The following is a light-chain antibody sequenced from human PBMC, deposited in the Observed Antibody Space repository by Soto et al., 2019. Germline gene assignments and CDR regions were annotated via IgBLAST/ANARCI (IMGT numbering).Light chain of an antibody. CDR1: QGISSY. V-gene: IGKV1-39*01. Sequence: IQLTHSASFLSASVGDRVTITCRASQGISSYLAWYQQKPGKAPKLLIYAASSLHSGVPSRFSGSGSGTDFTLTISSLQPEDFATYSCQQTYRTPLTFGGGTKVDIK. CDR2: AAS. CDR3: QQTYRTPLT. J-gene: IGKJ4*01.